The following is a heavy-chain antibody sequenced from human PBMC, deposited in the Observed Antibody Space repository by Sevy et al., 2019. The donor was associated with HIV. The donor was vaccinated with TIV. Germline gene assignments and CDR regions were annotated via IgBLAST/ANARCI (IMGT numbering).Heavy chain of an antibody. J-gene: IGHJ4*02. CDR2: ISRSGTII. D-gene: IGHD1-26*01. Sequence: GGSLRLSCAASGFRFSDHDMSWIRQAPGKGLEWVAYISRSGTIIYYADSVRGRFTISRDNAKNSLFLQMNSLRVEDTAMYYCMSDYRDTYHKNYFAYGGQGTLVTVSS. CDR1: GFRFSDHD. V-gene: IGHV3-11*01. CDR3: MSDYRDTYHKNYFAY.